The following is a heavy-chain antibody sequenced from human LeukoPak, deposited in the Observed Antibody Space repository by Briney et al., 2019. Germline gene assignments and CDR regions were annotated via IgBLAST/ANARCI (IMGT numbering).Heavy chain of an antibody. CDR3: ARSRLTSGTTFDL. CDR1: GYSIDSSNW. V-gene: IGHV4-28*01. D-gene: IGHD1-1*01. Sequence: PSDTLSLTCAVSGYSIDSSNWWGLIRQSPGKGLEWIGYIYYSGTTYYNPSLKSRVTMSVDRSKSQFSLRLSSVTAVDTAVYYCARSRLTSGTTFDLWGRGTLVTVSS. J-gene: IGHJ2*01. CDR2: IYYSGTT.